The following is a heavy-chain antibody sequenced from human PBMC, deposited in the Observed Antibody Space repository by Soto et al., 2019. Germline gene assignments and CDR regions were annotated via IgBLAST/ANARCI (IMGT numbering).Heavy chain of an antibody. V-gene: IGHV1-69*12. Sequence: QVQLVQSGAEVKKPGSSVKVSCKASGGTVSSYAISWVRQSPGQGLEWMGGIIPICGTANYAQKFQGRVTITADESTSTAYMELSSLRSEDTAVYYCARDHSGGSGAYFDYWGQGTLVTVSS. D-gene: IGHD2-15*01. J-gene: IGHJ4*02. CDR3: ARDHSGGSGAYFDY. CDR1: GGTVSSYA. CDR2: IIPICGTA.